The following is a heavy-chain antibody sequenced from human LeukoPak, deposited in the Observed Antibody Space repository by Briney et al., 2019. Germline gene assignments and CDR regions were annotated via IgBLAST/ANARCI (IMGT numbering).Heavy chain of an antibody. CDR2: ISSSSSYI. D-gene: IGHD3-10*01. CDR1: GFTFSSYS. Sequence: TGGSLTLSCAASGFTFSSYSMNWVRQAPGKGLEWVSSISSSSSYIYYADSVKGRLTISRDNAKNSLYLQMNSLRAEDTAVYYCARDFAYYLDIWGQGTMVTVSS. CDR3: ARDFAYYLDI. V-gene: IGHV3-21*01. J-gene: IGHJ3*02.